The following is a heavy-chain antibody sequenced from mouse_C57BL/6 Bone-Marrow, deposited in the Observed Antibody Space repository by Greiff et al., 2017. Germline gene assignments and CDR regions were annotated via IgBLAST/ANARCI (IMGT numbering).Heavy chain of an antibody. J-gene: IGHJ1*03. Sequence: QVQLQQSGPELVKPGASVKLSCKASGYTFTSYDINWVKQRPGQGLEWIGWIYPRDGSTKYNEKFKGKATLTVDTSSSTAYMELHSLTSEDSAVYFCARLEIDCSSGDWYFDVWGTGTTVTVSS. CDR1: GYTFTSYD. V-gene: IGHV1-85*01. CDR3: ARLEIDCSSGDWYFDV. CDR2: IYPRDGST. D-gene: IGHD1-1*01.